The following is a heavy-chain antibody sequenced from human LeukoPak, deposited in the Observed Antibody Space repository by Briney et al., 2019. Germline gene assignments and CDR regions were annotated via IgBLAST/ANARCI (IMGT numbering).Heavy chain of an antibody. V-gene: IGHV4-38-2*01. J-gene: IGHJ4*02. CDR2: IYQNGNS. CDR1: GYSISSGYY. CDR3: ARLYSSQVLKYYFDY. Sequence: KPSETLSLTCAVSGYSISSGYYWGWIRQPPGKGLGWIGSIYQNGNSYYTPSLKGRVTISVDMSENQFSLRLSSVTAADTAVYYCARLYSSQVLKYYFDYWGQGTLVTVSS. D-gene: IGHD4-11*01.